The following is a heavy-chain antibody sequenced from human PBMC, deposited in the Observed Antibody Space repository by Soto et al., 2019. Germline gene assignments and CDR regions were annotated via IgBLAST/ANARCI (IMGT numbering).Heavy chain of an antibody. CDR2: IIPIFGTA. CDR3: ARDCGMTGTTGHWFDP. D-gene: IGHD1-20*01. J-gene: IGHJ5*02. CDR1: GGTFSSYA. V-gene: IGHV1-69*06. Sequence: SVKVSCKASGGTFSSYAISWVRQAPGQGLEWMGGIIPIFGTANYAQKFQGRVTITADKSTSTAYMELSSLRSEDMAVYYCARDCGMTGTTGHWFDPWGQGTLVTVSS.